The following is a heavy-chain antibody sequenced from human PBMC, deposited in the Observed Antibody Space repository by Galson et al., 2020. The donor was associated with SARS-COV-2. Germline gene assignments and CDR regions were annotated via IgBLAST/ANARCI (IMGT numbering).Heavy chain of an antibody. CDR1: EFTFSDYY. Sequence: TGGSLRLSCAASEFTFSDYYMSWIRQAPGKGLEWVSYISSSAGNIYYADSVKGRFTISRDNAKNSLYLQMNSLRAEDTAVYYCARVQTGSSGWYHIYFDPWGQGSLVTVSP. J-gene: IGHJ4*02. CDR3: ARVQTGSSGWYHIYFDP. CDR2: ISSSAGNI. V-gene: IGHV3-11*01. D-gene: IGHD6-19*01.